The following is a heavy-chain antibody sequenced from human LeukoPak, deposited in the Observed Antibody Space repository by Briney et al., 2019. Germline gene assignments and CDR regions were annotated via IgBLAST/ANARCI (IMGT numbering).Heavy chain of an antibody. CDR1: GFTFSSYS. CDR2: ISSSSSTI. J-gene: IGHJ3*02. Sequence: GGSLRLSCAASGFTFSSYSMNWVRQAPGKGLEWVSYISSSSSTIYYADSVKGRFTISRDNAKNSLYLQMNSLRAEDTAVYYCARGTSLVTIFGVVIIYGAFDIWGQGTMVTVSS. V-gene: IGHV3-48*04. D-gene: IGHD3-3*01. CDR3: ARGTSLVTIFGVVIIYGAFDI.